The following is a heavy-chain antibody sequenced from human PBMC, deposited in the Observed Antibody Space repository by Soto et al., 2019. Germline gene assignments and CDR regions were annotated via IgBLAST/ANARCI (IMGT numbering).Heavy chain of an antibody. Sequence: SVKVSCKASGGTFSSYASNWVRQAPGQGLEWMGGIIPIFGTANYAQKFQGRVTITADESTSTAYMELSSLRSEDTAVYYCARTQSSLRLAAAVNYGMDVWGQGTTVTVSS. V-gene: IGHV1-69*13. CDR1: GGTFSSYA. D-gene: IGHD3-3*01. CDR2: IIPIFGTA. CDR3: ARTQSSLRLAAAVNYGMDV. J-gene: IGHJ6*02.